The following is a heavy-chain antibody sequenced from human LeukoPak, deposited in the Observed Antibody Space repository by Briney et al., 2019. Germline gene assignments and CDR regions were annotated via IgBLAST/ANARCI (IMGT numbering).Heavy chain of an antibody. CDR3: ARSRVVAATGENYYYYMDV. CDR1: GYSFTSYW. CDR2: IYPGDSDT. Sequence: GESLKISCKGSGYSFTSYWIGWVRQMPGKGLEWMGIIYPGDSDTRYSPSFQGQVTISADKSISTAYLQWSSLKASDTAMYYCARSRVVAATGENYYYYMDVWGKGPTVTVPS. J-gene: IGHJ6*03. D-gene: IGHD2-15*01. V-gene: IGHV5-51*01.